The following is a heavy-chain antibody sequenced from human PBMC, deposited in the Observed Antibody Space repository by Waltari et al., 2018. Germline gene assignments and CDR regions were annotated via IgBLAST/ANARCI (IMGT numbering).Heavy chain of an antibody. CDR2: MSGNGDSV. Sequence: DVQMVEAGGGLVQPGGSLRLACVASGFTFSTSSMTWVRQAPGKGLEWVSDMSGNGDSVFYADSVKGRLTISRDNSKNTVFLQMNNLRAEDTATYYCAKNAANYYYYIDAWGKGTTVTVSS. V-gene: IGHV3-23*04. CDR3: AKNAANYYYYIDA. CDR1: GFTFSTSS. D-gene: IGHD2-2*01. J-gene: IGHJ6*03.